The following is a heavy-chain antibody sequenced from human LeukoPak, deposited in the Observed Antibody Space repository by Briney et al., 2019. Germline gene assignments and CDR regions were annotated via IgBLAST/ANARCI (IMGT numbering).Heavy chain of an antibody. Sequence: PGGSLRLSCAASGFTVSINYMSWVRQAPGKGLEWVSVIYSGGSTYYADSVKGRFTISRDNSKNTLYLQMNSLRAEDTAVYYCAREGNVWGGYYYMDVWGKGTTVTISS. CDR1: GFTVSINY. D-gene: IGHD3-16*01. CDR3: AREGNVWGGYYYMDV. CDR2: IYSGGST. V-gene: IGHV3-53*01. J-gene: IGHJ6*03.